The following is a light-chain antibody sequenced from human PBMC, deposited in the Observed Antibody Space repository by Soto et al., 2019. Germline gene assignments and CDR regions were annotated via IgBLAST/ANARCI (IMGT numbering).Light chain of an antibody. Sequence: SYELTQPLSVSVALGQTARITCGGNNIGSKNVHWHQQKPGQAPVLVIYRDSNRPSGIPERFSGSNSGNTATRTISRAQAGDEADYDCQVWDSSFWVFGGGTQVTVL. CDR3: QVWDSSFWV. CDR2: RDS. V-gene: IGLV3-9*01. CDR1: NIGSKN. J-gene: IGLJ3*02.